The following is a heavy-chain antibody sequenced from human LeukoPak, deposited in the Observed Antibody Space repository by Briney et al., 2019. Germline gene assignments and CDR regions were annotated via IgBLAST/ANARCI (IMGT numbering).Heavy chain of an antibody. J-gene: IGHJ4*02. D-gene: IGHD3-22*01. CDR3: ARQVVIVDY. CDR2: ISSSSSTI. Sequence: GGSLRLSCAASGFTFSSYSMNWVRQAPGKGLEWVSYISSSSSTIYYADSVKGRFTISRDNAKNSLCLQMNSLRAEDTAVYYCARQVVIVDYWGQGTLVTVSS. CDR1: GFTFSSYS. V-gene: IGHV3-48*01.